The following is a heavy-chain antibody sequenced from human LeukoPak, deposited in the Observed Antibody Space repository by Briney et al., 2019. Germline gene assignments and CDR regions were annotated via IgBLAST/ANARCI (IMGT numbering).Heavy chain of an antibody. Sequence: ASVKVSCKASGYTFTSYGISWVRQAPGQGLEWMGWISAYNGNTNYAQKLQGRVTMTTDTSTSTAYMGLRSLRSDDTAVYYCARGGSSGWHKEEDWFDPWGQGTLVTVSS. V-gene: IGHV1-18*01. CDR1: GYTFTSYG. J-gene: IGHJ5*02. CDR3: ARGGSSGWHKEEDWFDP. D-gene: IGHD6-19*01. CDR2: ISAYNGNT.